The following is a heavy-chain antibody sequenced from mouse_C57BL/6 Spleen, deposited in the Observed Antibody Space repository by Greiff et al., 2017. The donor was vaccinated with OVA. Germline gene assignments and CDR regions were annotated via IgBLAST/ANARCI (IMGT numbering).Heavy chain of an antibody. J-gene: IGHJ1*03. CDR1: GFSLTSYA. V-gene: IGHV2-9-1*01. CDR3: ARNLNEGGRGFDV. CDR2: IWTGGGT. D-gene: IGHD1-1*02. Sequence: QVQLQQSGPGLVAPSQSLSITCTVSGFSLTSYAISWVRQPPGKGLEWLGVIWTGGGTNYNSALKSRLSISKDNSKSEVFLKMNSLQTDDTARYYCARNLNEGGRGFDVWGTGTTVTVSS.